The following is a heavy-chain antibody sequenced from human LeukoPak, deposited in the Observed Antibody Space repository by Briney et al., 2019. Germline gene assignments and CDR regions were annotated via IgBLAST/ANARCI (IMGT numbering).Heavy chain of an antibody. D-gene: IGHD3-9*01. V-gene: IGHV1-18*01. CDR2: IRAYNGNT. CDR1: GFTFTSSA. CDR3: ARDRADILRYFDWLLYRDAFDI. J-gene: IGHJ3*02. Sequence: ASVKVSCKASGFTFTSSAMQWVRQARGQRLEWMGWIRAYNGNTNYAQKLQGRVTMTTDTSTSTAYMELRSLRSDDTAVYYCARDRADILRYFDWLLYRDAFDIWGQGTMVTVSS.